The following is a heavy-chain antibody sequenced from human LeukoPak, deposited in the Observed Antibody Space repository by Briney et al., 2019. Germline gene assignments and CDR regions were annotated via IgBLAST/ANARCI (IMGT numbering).Heavy chain of an antibody. V-gene: IGHV1-2*02. J-gene: IGHJ6*02. CDR2: LNPNTLVT. D-gene: IGHD4-23*01. CDR3: ARKDGGRDGMDV. Sequence: ASVKVSCKASGYTFTDYYMHWVRQAPGQGLEWMGWLNPNTLVTKYAQHFQGRVSMTWDTSISTGYMDLHSLTSDDTAVYYCARKDGGRDGMDVWGQGATVTVSS. CDR1: GYTFTDYY.